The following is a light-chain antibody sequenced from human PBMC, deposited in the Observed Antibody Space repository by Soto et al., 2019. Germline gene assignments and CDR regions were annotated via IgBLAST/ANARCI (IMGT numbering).Light chain of an antibody. J-gene: IGKJ1*01. CDR3: QQYGSSPRT. Sequence: EIVLTQSPGTLSLSPGERVTLSCGASQSISGTLAWYQQKPGQAPRLLMYGASSRATGIPDRFSGSGSGTDFTLTIRTLEPEDFAVYYCQQYGSSPRTFGQGTKVDIK. CDR1: QSISGT. CDR2: GAS. V-gene: IGKV3-20*01.